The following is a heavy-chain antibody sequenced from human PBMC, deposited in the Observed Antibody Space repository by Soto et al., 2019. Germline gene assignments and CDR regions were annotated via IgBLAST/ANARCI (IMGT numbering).Heavy chain of an antibody. J-gene: IGHJ6*02. CDR3: ARDWMVRGDSILDDYYYGMDV. CDR1: GFTFSSYA. D-gene: IGHD3-10*01. Sequence: LRLSCAASGFTFSSYAMHWVRQAPGKGLEWVAVISYDGSNKYYADSVKGRFTISRDNSKNTLYLQMNSLRAEDTAVYYCARDWMVRGDSILDDYYYGMDVWGQGTTVTVSS. V-gene: IGHV3-30-3*01. CDR2: ISYDGSNK.